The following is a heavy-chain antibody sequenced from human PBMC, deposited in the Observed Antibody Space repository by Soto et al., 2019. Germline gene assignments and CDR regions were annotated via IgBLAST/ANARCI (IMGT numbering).Heavy chain of an antibody. CDR2: IKQDGSEK. Sequence: GGSLRLSCAVSGFTFNSHWMTWVRQAPGKGLEWVANIKQDGSEKYYVDSEKGRFTISRDNAKNSLSLQMNSLRAEDTAVYYCVLGSNWFDPWGQGTLVTVSS. J-gene: IGHJ5*02. CDR1: GFTFNSHW. CDR3: VLGSNWFDP. D-gene: IGHD3-16*01. V-gene: IGHV3-7*05.